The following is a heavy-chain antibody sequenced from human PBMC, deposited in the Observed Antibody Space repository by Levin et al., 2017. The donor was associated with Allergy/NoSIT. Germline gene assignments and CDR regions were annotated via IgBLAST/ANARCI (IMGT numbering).Heavy chain of an antibody. V-gene: IGHV4-61*01. D-gene: IGHD5/OR15-5a*01. J-gene: IGHJ6*02. CDR2: INYRGVT. Sequence: SQTLSLTCSVSGGSVSSGTYYWSWIRRPPGKGLEWIGYINYRGVTKYNPSLKSRVTISVDTSKNEFSLKVTSVTAADTAVYYCARNRIIVSGGNDYYYGMAVWGQGTTVTVSS. CDR3: ARNRIIVSGGNDYYYGMAV. CDR1: GGSVSSGTYY.